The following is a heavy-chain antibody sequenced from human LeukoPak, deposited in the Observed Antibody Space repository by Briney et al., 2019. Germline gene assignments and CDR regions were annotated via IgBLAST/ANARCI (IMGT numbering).Heavy chain of an antibody. Sequence: ASVKVSCEASGYTFTSYAMNWVRQAPGQGLEWMGWINTNTGNPTYAQGFTGRFVFSLDTSVSTAYLQISSLKAEDTAVYYCARDPERDFWSGYYYTWFDPWGQGTLVTVSS. CDR3: ARDPERDFWSGYYYTWFDP. CDR1: GYTFTSYA. CDR2: INTNTGNP. J-gene: IGHJ5*02. V-gene: IGHV7-4-1*02. D-gene: IGHD3-3*01.